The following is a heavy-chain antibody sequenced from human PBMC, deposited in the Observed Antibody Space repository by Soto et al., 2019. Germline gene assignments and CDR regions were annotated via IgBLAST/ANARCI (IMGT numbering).Heavy chain of an antibody. CDR2: ISGSGGST. CDR1: GFTFSSYA. CDR3: AKAYSSGWYFPYYYYGMDV. J-gene: IGHJ6*02. Sequence: GGSLRLSCAASGFTFSSYAMSWVRQAPGKGLEWVSAISGSGGSTYYADSVKGRFTISRDNSKNTLYLQMNSLRAEDTAVYYCAKAYSSGWYFPYYYYGMDVWGQGTTVTVSS. V-gene: IGHV3-23*01. D-gene: IGHD6-19*01.